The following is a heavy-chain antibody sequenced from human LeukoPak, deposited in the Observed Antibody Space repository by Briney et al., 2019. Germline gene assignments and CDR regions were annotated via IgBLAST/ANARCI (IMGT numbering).Heavy chain of an antibody. J-gene: IGHJ4*02. V-gene: IGHV3-21*01. Sequence: GGSRRLSCAASAFTFSSHSMNWVRQAPGKGLEWVASISSSSNFIYYADSVKGRFTISRDNAKNSLYLQMNSLRAEDTAVYYCARDSGTTFGANYYFDYWGQGALVTVSS. CDR1: AFTFSSHS. D-gene: IGHD1-1*01. CDR2: ISSSSNFI. CDR3: ARDSGTTFGANYYFDY.